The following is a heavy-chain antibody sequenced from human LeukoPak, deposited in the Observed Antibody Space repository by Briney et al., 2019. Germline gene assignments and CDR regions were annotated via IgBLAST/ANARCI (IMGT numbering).Heavy chain of an antibody. J-gene: IGHJ4*02. Sequence: ASVKVSCKASGYTFTSYGISWVRQAPGQGLEWMGWISAYNGNTNYAQKLQGRATMTTDTSTSTAYMELRSLRSDDTAVYYCARVERLVIMECYFDYWGQGTLVTVSS. CDR1: GYTFTSYG. V-gene: IGHV1-18*01. D-gene: IGHD3-9*01. CDR3: ARVERLVIMECYFDY. CDR2: ISAYNGNT.